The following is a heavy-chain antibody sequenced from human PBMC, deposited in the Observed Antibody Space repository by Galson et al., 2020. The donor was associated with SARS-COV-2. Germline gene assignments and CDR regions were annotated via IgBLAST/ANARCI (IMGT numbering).Heavy chain of an antibody. D-gene: IGHD6-19*01. V-gene: IGHV1-24*01. CDR3: ATGPGAGTPGWFDP. CDR1: GYTLTELS. Sequence: GESLKISCKVSGYTLTELSMHWVRQAPGKGLEWMGGFDPEDGETIYAQKFQGRVTMTEDTSTDTAYMELSSLRSEDTAVYYCATGPGAGTPGWFDPWGQGTLVTVSS. J-gene: IGHJ5*02. CDR2: FDPEDGET.